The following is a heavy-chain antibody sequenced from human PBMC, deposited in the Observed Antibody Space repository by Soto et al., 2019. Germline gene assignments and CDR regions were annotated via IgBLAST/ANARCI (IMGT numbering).Heavy chain of an antibody. V-gene: IGHV4-31*03. CDR2: IYYSGST. CDR3: ARRGYSGYDHFYFDY. CDR1: GGSISSGGYY. Sequence: SETLSLTCTVSGGSISSGGYYWSWIRQHPGKGLEWIGYIYYSGSTYYNPSLKSRVTISVDTSKNQFSLKLSSVTAADTAVYYCARRGYSGYDHFYFDYWGQGTLVTVSS. J-gene: IGHJ4*02. D-gene: IGHD5-12*01.